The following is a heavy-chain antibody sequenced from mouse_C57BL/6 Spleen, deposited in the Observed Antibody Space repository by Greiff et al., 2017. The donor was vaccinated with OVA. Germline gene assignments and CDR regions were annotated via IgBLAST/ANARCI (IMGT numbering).Heavy chain of an antibody. V-gene: IGHV5-4*03. J-gene: IGHJ3*01. CDR1: GFTFSSYA. D-gene: IGHD4-1*01. CDR2: ISDGGSYT. CDR3: ARVKLGRFAY. Sequence: EVMLVESGGGLVKPGGSLKLSCAASGFTFSSYAMSWVRQTPEKRLEWVATISDGGSYTYYPDNVKGRFTISRDNAKNNLYLQMSHLKSEDTAMYYCARVKLGRFAYWGQGTLVTVSA.